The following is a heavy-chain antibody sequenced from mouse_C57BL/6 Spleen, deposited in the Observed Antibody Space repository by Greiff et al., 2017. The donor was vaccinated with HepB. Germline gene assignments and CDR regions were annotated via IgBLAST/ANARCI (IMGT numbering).Heavy chain of an antibody. CDR3: TRNYYGSSLYYFDY. CDR1: GYTFTDYE. J-gene: IGHJ2*01. D-gene: IGHD1-1*01. CDR2: IDPETGGT. Sequence: SGAELVRPGASVTLSCKASGYTFTDYEMHWVKQTPVHGLEWIGAIDPETGGTAYNQKFKGKAILTADKSSSTAYMELRSLTSEDSAVYYCTRNYYGSSLYYFDYWGQGTTLTVSS. V-gene: IGHV1-15*01.